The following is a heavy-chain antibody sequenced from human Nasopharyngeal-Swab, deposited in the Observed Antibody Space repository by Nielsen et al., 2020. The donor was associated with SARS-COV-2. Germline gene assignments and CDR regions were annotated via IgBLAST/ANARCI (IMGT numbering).Heavy chain of an antibody. D-gene: IGHD5-18*01. J-gene: IGHJ4*02. CDR1: GGTISSNA. CDR2: IIPIFGTA. V-gene: IGHV1-69*13. Sequence: SVKDACKASGGTISSNAISGGRQAPGQGLEWMGGIIPIFGTANYAQKFQGRVTITADESTSTAYMELSSLRSEDTAVYYCAGRGYSYGDGLFDYWGQGTLVTVSS. CDR3: AGRGYSYGDGLFDY.